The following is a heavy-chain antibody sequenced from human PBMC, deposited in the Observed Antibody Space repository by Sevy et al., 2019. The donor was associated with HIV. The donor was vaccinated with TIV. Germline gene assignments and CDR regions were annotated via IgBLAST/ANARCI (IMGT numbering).Heavy chain of an antibody. D-gene: IGHD1-26*01. CDR1: GFTFSDYW. CDR3: ARKVGDM. J-gene: IGHJ3*01. CDR2: IKQDGSQK. V-gene: IGHV3-7*01. Sequence: GGSLRLSCAASGFTFSDYWMSWVRQAPGKGLEWVANIKQDGSQKYFVDSVKGRFTISRDNAKNSLYLQMDNLRAEDTAVYYCARKVGDMWGPGTMVTVSS.